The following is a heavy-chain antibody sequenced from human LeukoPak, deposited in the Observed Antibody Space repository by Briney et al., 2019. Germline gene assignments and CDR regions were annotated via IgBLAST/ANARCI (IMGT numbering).Heavy chain of an antibody. V-gene: IGHV3-30*18. Sequence: GGSLRLSCAASGFTFSSYGMHWVRQAPGKGLEWVAVISYDGSNKYYAYSVKGRFTISRDNSKNTLYLQMNSLRAEDTAVYYCAKEKGVRGYSYGGYFDYWGQGTLVTVSS. CDR3: AKEKGVRGYSYGGYFDY. CDR1: GFTFSSYG. J-gene: IGHJ4*02. D-gene: IGHD5-18*01. CDR2: ISYDGSNK.